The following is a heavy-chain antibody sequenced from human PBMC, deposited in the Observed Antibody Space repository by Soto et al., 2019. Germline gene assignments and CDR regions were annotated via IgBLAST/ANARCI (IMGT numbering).Heavy chain of an antibody. CDR3: ANFGAVAGEAIKYYFDY. CDR2: ISGSGGST. Sequence: EVQLLESGGGLVQPGGSLRLSCAASGFTFSSYAMSWVRQAPGKGLEWVSAISGSGGSTYYADSVKGRFTISRDNSKNTLYLQMNSLRAEDTAVYYCANFGAVAGEAIKYYFDYWGQGTLVTVSS. CDR1: GFTFSSYA. J-gene: IGHJ4*02. V-gene: IGHV3-23*01. D-gene: IGHD6-19*01.